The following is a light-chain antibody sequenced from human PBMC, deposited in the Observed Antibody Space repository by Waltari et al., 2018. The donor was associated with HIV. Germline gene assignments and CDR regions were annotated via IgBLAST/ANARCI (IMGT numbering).Light chain of an antibody. CDR2: GAS. Sequence: MVMTHSPATPAAPPGGRATVSGRANQSGGSSLVWYQQKPGQSPRLLIYGASTRDTGIPARFSGSGSGTEFTLTINSLQSEDVAVYYCQQYNAWPRAFGQGTKVEVK. CDR3: QQYNAWPRA. V-gene: IGKV3-15*01. CDR1: QSGGSS. J-gene: IGKJ1*01.